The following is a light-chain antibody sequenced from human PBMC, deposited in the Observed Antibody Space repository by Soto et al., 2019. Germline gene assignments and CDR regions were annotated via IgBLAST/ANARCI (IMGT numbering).Light chain of an antibody. J-gene: IGLJ1*01. V-gene: IGLV2-8*01. CDR3: SSYAGSNIFV. CDR2: EVS. Sequence: QSVLTQPPSASGSPGQSVTISCTGTSSDIGGYNYVSWYQQHPGKAHKLMIYEVSKRPSGVPDRFSGSKSGNTASLTVSGLQAEDEADYYCSSYAGSNIFVFGTGTKVTVL. CDR1: SSDIGGYNY.